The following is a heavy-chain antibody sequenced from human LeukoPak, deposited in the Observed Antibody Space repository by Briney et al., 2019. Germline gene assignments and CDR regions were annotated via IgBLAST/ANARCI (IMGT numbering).Heavy chain of an antibody. CDR1: GFIFSKVY. CDR2: IKSETDGGTA. CDR3: LTSR. Sequence: AGGSLRVSCAASGFIFSKVYMSWVRQAPGKGLQWVGRIKSETDGGTADYAVPVTGRFTISRDDSKNTVYLQMNSLKIEDTGVYYCLTSRWGQGTLVTVSS. V-gene: IGHV3-15*01. J-gene: IGHJ4*02. D-gene: IGHD6-25*01.